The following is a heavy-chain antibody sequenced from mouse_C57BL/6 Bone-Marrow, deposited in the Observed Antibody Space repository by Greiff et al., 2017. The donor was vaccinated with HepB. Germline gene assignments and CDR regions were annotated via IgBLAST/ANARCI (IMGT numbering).Heavy chain of an antibody. Sequence: VQLQQSGPGLVQPSQSLSITCTVSGFSLTSYGVHWVRQSPGKGLEWLGVIWSGGSTDYNAAFISRLSISKDNSKSQVFFKMNSLQGDDTAIYYCARLGSITTVVAHWYFDVWGTGTTVTVSS. CDR1: GFSLTSYG. CDR2: IWSGGST. J-gene: IGHJ1*03. D-gene: IGHD1-1*01. CDR3: ARLGSITTVVAHWYFDV. V-gene: IGHV2-2*01.